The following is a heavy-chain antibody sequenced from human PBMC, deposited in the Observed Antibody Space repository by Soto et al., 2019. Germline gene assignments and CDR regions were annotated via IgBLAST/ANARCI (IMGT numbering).Heavy chain of an antibody. CDR1: GYTFTTYD. Sequence: ASVKVSCKASGYTFTTYDISWVRQAPGQGLEWMGWMNPYSGNTGYAQKCQGRVTVTRNTSISTVYMELSGLRPDDTAVYYCARRKERSGPHYFDYWGQGSQVTVSS. D-gene: IGHD6-25*01. CDR2: MNPYSGNT. CDR3: ARRKERSGPHYFDY. V-gene: IGHV1-8*01. J-gene: IGHJ4*02.